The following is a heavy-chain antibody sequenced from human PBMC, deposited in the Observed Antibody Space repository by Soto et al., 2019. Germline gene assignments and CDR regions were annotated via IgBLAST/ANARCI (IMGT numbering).Heavy chain of an antibody. CDR2: MSHSGGT. CDR3: ARVERGTATTVVDAFDI. D-gene: IGHD1-1*01. J-gene: IGHJ3*02. V-gene: IGHV4-34*01. Sequence: QEQLQQWGAGLLKPSETLSLTCAVYGGFVSSGNYYWSWIRQPPGKGLEWIGEMSHSGGTHFNPSLKSRVTISVDTSKNQFSLTMSSVTAAATALYYCARVERGTATTVVDAFDIWGPGTMVTVSS. CDR1: GGFVSSGNYY.